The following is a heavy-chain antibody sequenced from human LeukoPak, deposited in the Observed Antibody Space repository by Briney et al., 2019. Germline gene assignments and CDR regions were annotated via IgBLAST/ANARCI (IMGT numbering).Heavy chain of an antibody. D-gene: IGHD6-19*01. CDR2: TYTSGST. V-gene: IGHV4-61*02. CDR3: ARSSGWYVIGY. J-gene: IGHJ4*02. Sequence: SETLSLTCTVSGGSISSGSYYWSWIRQPAGKGLEWIGRTYTSGSTNYNPSLKSRVTISVDTSKNQFSLKLSSVTAADTAVHYCARSSGWYVIGYWGQGTLVTVSS. CDR1: GGSISSGSYY.